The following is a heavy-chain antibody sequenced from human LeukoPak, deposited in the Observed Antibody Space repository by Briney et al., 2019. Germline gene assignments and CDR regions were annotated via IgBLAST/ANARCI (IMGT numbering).Heavy chain of an antibody. Sequence: GGSLRLSCAASGFTFITYSMNWVRQAPGKGLEGVSSISSSGSDIYYADSVKGRFTISRDNAKNSLYLQMNSLRAEDTAVYYCARDLEAANTYYFDYWGQGTMVTVSS. CDR2: ISSSGSDI. CDR1: GFTFITYS. D-gene: IGHD6-13*01. J-gene: IGHJ4*02. V-gene: IGHV3-21*01. CDR3: ARDLEAANTYYFDY.